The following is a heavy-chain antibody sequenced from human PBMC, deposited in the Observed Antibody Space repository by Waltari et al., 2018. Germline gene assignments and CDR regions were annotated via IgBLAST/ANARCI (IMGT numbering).Heavy chain of an antibody. CDR2: IYYSGST. Sequence: QVQLQESGPGLVKPSETLSLTCTVSGGSISSYYWSWIRQPPGKGLESIGYIYYSGSTNYNPSLKSRVTISVDTSKNQFSLKLSSVTAADTAVYYCATTTVTTDWYFDLWGRGTLVTVSS. V-gene: IGHV4-59*08. CDR3: ATTTVTTDWYFDL. CDR1: GGSISSYY. D-gene: IGHD4-17*01. J-gene: IGHJ2*01.